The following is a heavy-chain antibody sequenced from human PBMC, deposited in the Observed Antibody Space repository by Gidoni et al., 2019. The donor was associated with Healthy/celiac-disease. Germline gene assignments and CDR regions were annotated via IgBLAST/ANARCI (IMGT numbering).Heavy chain of an antibody. D-gene: IGHD6-19*01. CDR1: GFTFSSYA. CDR2: MSGSGGST. J-gene: IGHJ4*02. CDR3: AKSCMSAVAGAYCIDY. Sequence: ELQLLESVGGLVQPGGSLRLSCAASGFTFSSYAMSWVRQAPGNGLEWVSAMSGSGGSTYYADSVKGRFTISRDNSKNTLYLQRNSLRAEDTAVYYCAKSCMSAVAGAYCIDYWGQGTLVTVSS. V-gene: IGHV3-23*01.